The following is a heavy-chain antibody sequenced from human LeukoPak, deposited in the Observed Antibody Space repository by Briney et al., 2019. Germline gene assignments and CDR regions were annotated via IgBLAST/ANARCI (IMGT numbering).Heavy chain of an antibody. D-gene: IGHD3-3*01. J-gene: IGHJ6*03. V-gene: IGHV4-61*02. CDR2: IYSSGST. Sequence: SETLSLTCTVSGGSISSGSYYWSWIRQPAGKGLEWIGRIYSSGSTNYNPSLKSRVTISVDTSKNQFSLKLSSVTAADTAVYFCARGEWSYYYMDVWGKGTTVTVSS. CDR1: GGSISSGSYY. CDR3: ARGEWSYYYMDV.